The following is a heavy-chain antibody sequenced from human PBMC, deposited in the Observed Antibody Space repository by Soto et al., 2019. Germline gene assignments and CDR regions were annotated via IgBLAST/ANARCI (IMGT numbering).Heavy chain of an antibody. CDR1: KSTFSSSF. D-gene: IGHD3-10*01. J-gene: IGHJ4*02. V-gene: IGHV1-46*01. Sequence: QVQLVQSGADVKKPGTSVKISCTSSKSTFSSSFVHWVRQSSGQGFEWMGIINPGGDSATYAQKFRGRLSVTRDTTANTVYLELSRLTTQDTAIYYCTRGLTTRTYYKWGQGTLVTVSS. CDR2: INPGGDSA. CDR3: TRGLTTRTYYK.